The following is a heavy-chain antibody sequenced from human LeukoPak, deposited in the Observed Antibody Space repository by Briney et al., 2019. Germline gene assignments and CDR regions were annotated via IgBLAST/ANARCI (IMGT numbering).Heavy chain of an antibody. J-gene: IGHJ4*02. CDR2: ISSSSSYI. D-gene: IGHD3-22*01. Sequence: GGSLRLSCAASGFTFSSYSMNWVRQAPGKGLEWVSSISSSSSYIYYAVSVKGRFTISRDNAKNSLYLQMNSLRAEDTAVYYCARSSSGYPYYFDYWGQGTLVTVSS. CDR3: ARSSSGYPYYFDY. V-gene: IGHV3-21*01. CDR1: GFTFSSYS.